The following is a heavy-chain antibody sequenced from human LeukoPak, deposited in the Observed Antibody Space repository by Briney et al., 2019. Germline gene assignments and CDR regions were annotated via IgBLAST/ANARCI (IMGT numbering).Heavy chain of an antibody. CDR3: VAVVAAVHY. CDR1: GFTFSSYA. V-gene: IGHV3-30*04. D-gene: IGHD2-15*01. Sequence: GRSLRLSCAASGFTFSSYALHWVRQAPGKGLEWVTAISYDGSNKYYADSVKGRFTISRDNSKSTVYLQMNSLRAQDTAVYYCVAVVAAVHYWGQGTLVTVSS. J-gene: IGHJ4*02. CDR2: ISYDGSNK.